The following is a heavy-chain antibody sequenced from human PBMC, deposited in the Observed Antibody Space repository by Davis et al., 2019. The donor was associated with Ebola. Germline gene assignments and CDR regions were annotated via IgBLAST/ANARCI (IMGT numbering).Heavy chain of an antibody. CDR2: ISSSSTTK. D-gene: IGHD2-2*01. CDR1: GFTFSSYS. CDR3: ARDIVVVPAAIVYYGMDV. Sequence: PGGSLRLSCAASGFTFSSYSMNWVRQAPGRGLEWVSYISSSSTTKYYADSVKGRFTISRDNSKNTLYLQMNSLKTEDTAVYYCARDIVVVPAAIVYYGMDVWGQGTTVTVSS. V-gene: IGHV3-48*01. J-gene: IGHJ6*02.